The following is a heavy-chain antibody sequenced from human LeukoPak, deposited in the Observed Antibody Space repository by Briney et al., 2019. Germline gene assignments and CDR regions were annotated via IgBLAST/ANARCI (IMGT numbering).Heavy chain of an antibody. CDR2: ISGSGGST. V-gene: IGHV3-23*01. J-gene: IGHJ4*02. Sequence: GGSLRLSCAASGFTFSSYAMSWVRQAPGKGLEWVSAISGSGGSTYYADSVKGRFTISRDNSKNTLYLQMNSLRAEDMAVYHCAKGEVRAAAGTGFDYWGQGTLVTVSS. D-gene: IGHD6-13*01. CDR3: AKGEVRAAAGTGFDY. CDR1: GFTFSSYA.